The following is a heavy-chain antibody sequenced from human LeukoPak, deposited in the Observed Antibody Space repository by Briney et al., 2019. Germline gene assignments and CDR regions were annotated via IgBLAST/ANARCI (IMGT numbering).Heavy chain of an antibody. J-gene: IGHJ6*03. Sequence: PSETLSLTCTVSGGSISSGSYYWSWIRQPAGKGLEWIGRIYTSGSTNYNPSLKSRVTISVDTSKNQFSLKLSSVTAADTAVYYCAHTATLYYYYYMDVWSKGTTVTVSS. D-gene: IGHD5-18*01. CDR1: GGSISSGSYY. CDR3: AHTATLYYYYYMDV. CDR2: IYTSGST. V-gene: IGHV4-61*02.